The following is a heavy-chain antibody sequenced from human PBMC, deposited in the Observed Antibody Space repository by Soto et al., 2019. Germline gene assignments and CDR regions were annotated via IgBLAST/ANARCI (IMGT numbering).Heavy chain of an antibody. CDR1: GYTFTSYY. Sequence: QVQLVQSGAEVKKPGASVKVSCKASGYTFTSYYMHWVRQAPGQGLEWMGIINPSGGSTSYAQKFQGRVTMTRDTSTSTVYMELSSLRSEDTAVYYCARVGSYGSGSPSLRGTYDYWGQGTLVTVSS. CDR3: ARVGSYGSGSPSLRGTYDY. D-gene: IGHD3-10*01. V-gene: IGHV1-46*01. CDR2: INPSGGST. J-gene: IGHJ4*02.